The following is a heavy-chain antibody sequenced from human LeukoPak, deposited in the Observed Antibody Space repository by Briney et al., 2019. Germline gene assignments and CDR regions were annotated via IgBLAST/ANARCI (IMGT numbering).Heavy chain of an antibody. CDR2: ISGSPDNT. J-gene: IGHJ4*02. Sequence: GGSLRLSCVVSGFTFRSYAMYWVRQAPGKGLEWVSEISGSPDNTYYADSVKGRFATSRDDSRNTLYLQLTRLRAEDTAVYYCARPVGVSAFAYWGEGAPWTASPQ. CDR3: ARPVGVSAFAY. D-gene: IGHD3-10*01. V-gene: IGHV3-23*01. CDR1: GFTFRSYA.